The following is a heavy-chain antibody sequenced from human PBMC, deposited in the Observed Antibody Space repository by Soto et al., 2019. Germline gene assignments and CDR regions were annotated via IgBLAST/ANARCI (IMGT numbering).Heavy chain of an antibody. Sequence: QVHLQQWGAGLLKPSGTLSLTCAVSGGSFTEAYWTWVRQSPGRGLEWIGEVFHAGNTNYNPSLKGRVPLSLDTAKNQFSLRLTSVTAADSAVYYCARAPRELLAEGPLFLYYYYGFDVWGQGTTVIVSS. J-gene: IGHJ6*02. CDR3: ARAPRELLAEGPLFLYYYYGFDV. D-gene: IGHD1-7*01. CDR1: GGSFTEAY. CDR2: VFHAGNT. V-gene: IGHV4-34*12.